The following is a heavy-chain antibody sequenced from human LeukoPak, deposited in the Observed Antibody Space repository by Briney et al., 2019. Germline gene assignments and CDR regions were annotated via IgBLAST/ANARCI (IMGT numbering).Heavy chain of an antibody. D-gene: IGHD6-19*01. V-gene: IGHV1-2*02. CDR3: ARVNFYSSGWFDY. Sequence: ASVKVSCKASGYTFTGYYMHWVRQAPGQGLEWMGWINPNSGGTNYAQKFQGRVTMTRDTSISTAYMELSRLRSDDTAIFYCARVNFYSSGWFDYWGQGTLVTVSS. J-gene: IGHJ4*02. CDR1: GYTFTGYY. CDR2: INPNSGGT.